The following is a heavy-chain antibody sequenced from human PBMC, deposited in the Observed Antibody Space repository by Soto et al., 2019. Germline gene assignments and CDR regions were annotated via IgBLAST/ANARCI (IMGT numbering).Heavy chain of an antibody. CDR1: GGSFSGYY. J-gene: IGHJ6*02. V-gene: IGHV4-34*01. Sequence: QVQLQQWGAGLLKPSETLSLTCAVYGGSFSGYYWSWIRQPPGKGLEWIGEINHSGSTNYNPSLKSRVTISVDTSKNQFSLKLSSVTAADTAVYYCARGRGSGSYYKYYYYYYGMDVWGQGTTVTVSS. D-gene: IGHD3-10*01. CDR2: INHSGST. CDR3: ARGRGSGSYYKYYYYYYGMDV.